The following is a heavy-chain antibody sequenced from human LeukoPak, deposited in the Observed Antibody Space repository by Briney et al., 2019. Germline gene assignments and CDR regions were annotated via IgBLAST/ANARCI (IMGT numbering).Heavy chain of an antibody. CDR2: ISYDETKT. Sequence: GRSLRLSCAASGFTFSSYGMHCVRQAPGKGLERVAIISYDETKTYFADSVKGRFTISRDNSMKTLDLEMNSLSAEDTAIYYCARSPYLGAGYFDLWGRGTLVTVSS. CDR1: GFTFSSYG. V-gene: IGHV3-30*06. CDR3: ARSPYLGAGYFDL. J-gene: IGHJ2*01. D-gene: IGHD1-26*01.